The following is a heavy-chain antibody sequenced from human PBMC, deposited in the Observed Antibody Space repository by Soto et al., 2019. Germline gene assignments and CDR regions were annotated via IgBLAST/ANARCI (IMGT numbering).Heavy chain of an antibody. Sequence: GTLRLSCAASVFTFSSYSMNWVRQAPGKGLEWVSSISSSSSYIYYADSVKGRFTISRDNAKNSLYLQMNSLRAEDTAVYYCARDESEDYYYYGMDVWGQGTTVTVSS. J-gene: IGHJ6*02. CDR3: ARDESEDYYYYGMDV. V-gene: IGHV3-21*01. CDR1: VFTFSSYS. CDR2: ISSSSSYI.